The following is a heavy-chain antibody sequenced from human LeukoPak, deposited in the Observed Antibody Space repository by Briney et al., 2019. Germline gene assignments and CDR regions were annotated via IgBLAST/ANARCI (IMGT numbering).Heavy chain of an antibody. CDR2: ISYDGSNK. D-gene: IGHD3-16*01. J-gene: IGHJ4*02. CDR3: ARDVLGEPTYYFDY. V-gene: IGHV3-30*04. Sequence: GGSLGLCCAASGFTFSSYAMHWVRQAPGKGLEWVAVISYDGSNKYYADSVKGRFTISRDNSKNTLYLQMNSLRAEDTAVYYCARDVLGEPTYYFDYWGQGTLVTVSS. CDR1: GFTFSSYA.